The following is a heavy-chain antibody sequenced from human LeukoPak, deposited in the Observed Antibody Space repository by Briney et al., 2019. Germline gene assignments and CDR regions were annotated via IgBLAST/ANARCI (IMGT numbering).Heavy chain of an antibody. CDR3: ARSRQVNPVDY. CDR1: GGTFSSYA. Sequence: SVKVSCKASGGTFSSYAISWVRQAPGQGLEWMGRIIPILGIANYAQKFQGRVTITADKSTSTAYMELSSLRSEDAAVYYCARSRQVNPVDYWGQGTLVTVSS. J-gene: IGHJ4*02. V-gene: IGHV1-69*04. CDR2: IIPILGIA. D-gene: IGHD1-14*01.